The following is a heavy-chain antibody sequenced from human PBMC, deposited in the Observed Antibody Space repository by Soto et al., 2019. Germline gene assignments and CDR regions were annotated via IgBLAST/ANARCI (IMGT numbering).Heavy chain of an antibody. V-gene: IGHV3-30*03. Sequence: QVPLVESGGGVVQPGRSLRLSCAASGFTFSSYGMHWLRQAPGKGLEWVAVISYDGSNKYYADSVKGRFTISRDNSNNTLYLPMNSLRAEDTAVYYCASAGYYYDMDVWGQGTTVTVSS. J-gene: IGHJ6*02. CDR2: ISYDGSNK. CDR3: ASAGYYYDMDV. CDR1: GFTFSSYG.